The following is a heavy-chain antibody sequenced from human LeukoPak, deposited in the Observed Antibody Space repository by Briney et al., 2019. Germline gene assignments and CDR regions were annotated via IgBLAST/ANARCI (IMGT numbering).Heavy chain of an antibody. CDR3: ARGWSGSYPY. CDR2: INHSGST. V-gene: IGHV4-34*01. D-gene: IGHD1-26*01. Sequence: SETLSLTCAVYGGSFSGYYWSWIRQPPGKGLEWIGEINHSGSTNYNPSLKSRVTISVDTSKNQVSLELSSVTAADTAVYYCARGWSGSYPYWGQGTLLTVSS. CDR1: GGSFSGYY. J-gene: IGHJ4*02.